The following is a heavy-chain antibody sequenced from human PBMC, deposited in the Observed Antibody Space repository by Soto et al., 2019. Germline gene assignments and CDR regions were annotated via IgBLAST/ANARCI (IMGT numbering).Heavy chain of an antibody. J-gene: IGHJ6*02. Sequence: SETLSLTCTVSGGSISSYYWSWIRQPPGKGLEWIGYIYYSGSTNYNPSLKSRVTISVDTSKNQFSLKLSSVTAADTAVYYCARSPRCGESRSYYYYGMDVWGQGTTVTVSS. CDR2: IYYSGST. CDR1: GGSISSYY. CDR3: ARSPRCGESRSYYYYGMDV. V-gene: IGHV4-59*01. D-gene: IGHD3-10*01.